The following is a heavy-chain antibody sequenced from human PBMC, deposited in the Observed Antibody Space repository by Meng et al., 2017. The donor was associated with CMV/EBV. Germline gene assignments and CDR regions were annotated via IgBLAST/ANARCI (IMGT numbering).Heavy chain of an antibody. J-gene: IGHJ6*02. V-gene: IGHV4-59*01. CDR3: ARGSCSGGSCYWAYYYGMDV. Sequence: SETLSLTCTVSGGSISSYYWSWIRQPPGKGLEWIGSINYRGSTNYNPTLKSRVTISVDTSKNPFSLKLSSVTAADTAVYYCARGSCSGGSCYWAYYYGMDVWGQGTTVTVSS. CDR1: GGSISSYY. CDR2: INYRGST. D-gene: IGHD2-15*01.